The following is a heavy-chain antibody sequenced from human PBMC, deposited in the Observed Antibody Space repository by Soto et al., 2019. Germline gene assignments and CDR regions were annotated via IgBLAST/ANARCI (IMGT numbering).Heavy chain of an antibody. V-gene: IGHV1-18*01. Sequence: QVQLVQSGAEVKKPGASVKVSCKASGYPFTSYGISWVRQAPGQGPEWMEWISAYNGNTNYAQKLQGRVTTTTDTSTSTAYRELRSLRSDDTAVYYCASESAVAALDPWGQGTLVTVSS. CDR3: ASESAVAALDP. CDR1: GYPFTSYG. J-gene: IGHJ5*02. CDR2: ISAYNGNT. D-gene: IGHD6-19*01.